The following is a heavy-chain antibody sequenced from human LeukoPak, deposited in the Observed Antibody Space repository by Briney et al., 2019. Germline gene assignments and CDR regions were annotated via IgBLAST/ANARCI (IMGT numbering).Heavy chain of an antibody. Sequence: GGSLRLSCAASGFTFSRYWMNWVRQAPGGGLEWVANIDQSGGRNNYVDSVKGRFTISRDNAKNSLFLEMSSLRADDTAVYFCARDVDGGTFDIWGQGTTVTVSS. CDR3: ARDVDGGTFDI. D-gene: IGHD3-16*01. CDR1: GFTFSRYW. J-gene: IGHJ3*02. CDR2: IDQSGGRN. V-gene: IGHV3-7*05.